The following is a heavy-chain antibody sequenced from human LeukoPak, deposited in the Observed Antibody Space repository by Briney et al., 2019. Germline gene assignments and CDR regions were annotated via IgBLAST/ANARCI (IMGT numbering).Heavy chain of an antibody. CDR1: GFTFSSYG. Sequence: TGGSLRLSCAASGFTFSSYGMHWVRQAPGKGLEWVAVISYDGSNKYYADSVKGRFTISRDNSKNTLYLQMNSLRAEDTAVYYCAKLLTVAGSFDYWGQGTLVTVSS. CDR2: ISYDGSNK. CDR3: AKLLTVAGSFDY. J-gene: IGHJ4*02. V-gene: IGHV3-30*18. D-gene: IGHD6-19*01.